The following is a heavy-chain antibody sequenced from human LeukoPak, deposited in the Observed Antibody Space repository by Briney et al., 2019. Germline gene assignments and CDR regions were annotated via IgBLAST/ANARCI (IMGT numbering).Heavy chain of an antibody. J-gene: IGHJ5*02. CDR1: GGSISRGGYY. V-gene: IGHV4-31*03. CDR3: ARGQDDYSSFYTWFDP. Sequence: SETLSLTCTVSGGSISRGGYYWSWIRQHPGKGLEWIGYIYYSGNTYYSPSLKSRLTISIETSKNQFSLKLRSVTAADTAVYYCARGQDDYSSFYTWFDPWGQGTLVTVSS. CDR2: IYYSGNT. D-gene: IGHD4-11*01.